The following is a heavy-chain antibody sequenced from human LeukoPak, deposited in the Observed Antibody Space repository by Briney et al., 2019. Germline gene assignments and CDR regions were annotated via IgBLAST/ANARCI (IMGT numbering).Heavy chain of an antibody. J-gene: IGHJ4*02. CDR3: AKISGHTYYDFWSGYYTSDY. Sequence: GGSLRLSCAASGFTFSSYAMSWVRQAPEKGLEWVSAISGGGGSTYYADSVKGRFTISRDNSKNTLYLQMNSLRAEDTAVYYCAKISGHTYYDFWSGYYTSDYWGQGTLVTVSS. V-gene: IGHV3-23*01. CDR2: ISGGGGST. D-gene: IGHD3-3*01. CDR1: GFTFSSYA.